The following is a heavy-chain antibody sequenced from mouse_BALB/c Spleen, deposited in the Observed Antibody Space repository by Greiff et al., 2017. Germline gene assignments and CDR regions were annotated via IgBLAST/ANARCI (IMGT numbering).Heavy chain of an antibody. Sequence: EVMLVESGGGLVKPGGSLKLSCAASGFTFSSYAMSWVRQTPEKRLEWVASISSGGSTYYPDSVKGRFTISRDNARNILYLQMSSLRSEDTAMYYCARAYYDYLDYWGQGTTLTVSS. CDR2: ISSGGST. V-gene: IGHV5-6-5*01. J-gene: IGHJ2*01. CDR3: ARAYYDYLDY. D-gene: IGHD2-4*01. CDR1: GFTFSSYA.